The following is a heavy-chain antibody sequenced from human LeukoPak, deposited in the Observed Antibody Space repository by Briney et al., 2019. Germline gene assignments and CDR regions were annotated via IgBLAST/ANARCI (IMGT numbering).Heavy chain of an antibody. Sequence: SETLSLTCAVYGGSFSGYYWSWIRQPPGKGLEWIGEINHSGSTNYNPSLKSRVTMSVDTSKNQFSLKLSSVTAADTAVYYCARDFKGMTTIDYWGQGTLVTVSS. CDR2: INHSGST. J-gene: IGHJ4*02. V-gene: IGHV4-34*01. CDR1: GGSFSGYY. CDR3: ARDFKGMTTIDY. D-gene: IGHD1-1*01.